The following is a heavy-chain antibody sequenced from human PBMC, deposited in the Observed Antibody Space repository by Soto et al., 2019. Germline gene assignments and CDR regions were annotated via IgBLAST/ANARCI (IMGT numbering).Heavy chain of an antibody. CDR1: GYTFTSYA. D-gene: IGHD3-10*01. V-gene: IGHV1-3*01. Sequence: ASVKVSCKASGYTFTSYAMHWVRQAPGQRLEWMGWINASNGNTKYSQKFQGRVTITRDTSASTAYMELSSLRAEDTAVYYCAKDEYYGSGSYQDAFDIWGQGTMVTVSS. CDR3: AKDEYYGSGSYQDAFDI. CDR2: INASNGNT. J-gene: IGHJ3*02.